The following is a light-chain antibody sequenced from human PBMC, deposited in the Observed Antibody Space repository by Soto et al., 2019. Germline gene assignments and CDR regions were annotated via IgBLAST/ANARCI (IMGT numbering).Light chain of an antibody. CDR3: QQYYNPPLT. V-gene: IGKV4-1*01. Sequence: DIVMTQSPDSLAVSLGERATINCKSSQSVFFSSNNKNYLAWYQQKPGQPPNLLIYWASTRESGVPDRFSGSGSGTDFTLTISSLQAEDVAVYYCQQYYNPPLTFGQGTKLEI. CDR1: QSVFFSSNNKNY. CDR2: WAS. J-gene: IGKJ2*01.